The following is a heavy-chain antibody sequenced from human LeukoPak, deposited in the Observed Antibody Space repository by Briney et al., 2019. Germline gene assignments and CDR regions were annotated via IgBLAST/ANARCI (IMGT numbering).Heavy chain of an antibody. V-gene: IGHV1-2*02. CDR3: AGEYCSSTSCYKAFDI. CDR1: GYTFTGYY. CDR2: INPNSGGT. Sequence: ASVKVSCKASGYTFTGYYMHWVRQATGQGLGWMGWINPNSGGTNYAQKFQGRVTMTRDTSISTAYMELSRLRSDDTAVYYCAGEYCSSTSCYKAFDIWGQGTMVTVSS. D-gene: IGHD2-2*02. J-gene: IGHJ3*02.